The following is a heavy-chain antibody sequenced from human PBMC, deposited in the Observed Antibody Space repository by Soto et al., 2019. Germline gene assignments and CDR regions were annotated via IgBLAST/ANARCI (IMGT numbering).Heavy chain of an antibody. CDR1: GYTFNKNP. V-gene: IGHV1-3*01. CDR2: INPATGNT. J-gene: IGHJ4*02. D-gene: IGHD3-10*01. Sequence: QVHLVQSGAELKKPGASVNVSCKASGYTFNKNPIHWLRQVPGQRPEWLGWINPATGNTHYSKNFQGRVSITRDTSATSAFMELSSLTSRDTAVYYCARGGIPLFDDWGQGTLVTVSS. CDR3: ARGGIPLFDD.